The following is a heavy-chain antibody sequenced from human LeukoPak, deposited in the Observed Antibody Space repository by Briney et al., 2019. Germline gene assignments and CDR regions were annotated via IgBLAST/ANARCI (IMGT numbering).Heavy chain of an antibody. CDR1: GYSFTSYW. Sequence: GESLKISCKGSGYSFTSYWIGWVRQMPGKGPEWMGIIYPGDSDTRYSPSFQGQVTISADKSISTAYLQWSSLKASDTAMYYCASLNYYDSSGYPDAFDIWGQGTMVTVSS. D-gene: IGHD3-22*01. V-gene: IGHV5-51*01. J-gene: IGHJ3*02. CDR2: IYPGDSDT. CDR3: ASLNYYDSSGYPDAFDI.